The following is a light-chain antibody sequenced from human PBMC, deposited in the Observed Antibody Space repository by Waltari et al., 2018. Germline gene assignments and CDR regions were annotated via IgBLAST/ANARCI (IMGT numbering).Light chain of an antibody. CDR2: YVS. J-gene: IGLJ3*02. V-gene: IGLV2-23*02. Sequence: QSALTQPASVSGSPGQPVTTSSTGTPNNLLHYSLFSWFQHHPDQAPKLLIFYVSKRPSGVSNRFSGSKSGNTASLTISGLQTEDEADYYCCSYSTGGSWMFGGGTKLTVL. CDR3: CSYSTGGSWM. CDR1: PNNLLHYSL.